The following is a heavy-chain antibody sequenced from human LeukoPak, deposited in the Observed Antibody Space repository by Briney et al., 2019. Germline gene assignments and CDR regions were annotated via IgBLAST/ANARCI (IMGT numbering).Heavy chain of an antibody. CDR1: GGSISSSSYY. Sequence: SETLSLTCTVSGGSISSSSYYWGWIRQPPGTGLEWIGSIYYSGSTYYNPSLKSRVTISVDTSKNQFSLKLSSVTAADTAVYYCARAVAGANYYYYYMDVWGKGTTVTVSS. CDR2: IYYSGST. J-gene: IGHJ6*03. D-gene: IGHD6-19*01. CDR3: ARAVAGANYYYYYMDV. V-gene: IGHV4-39*07.